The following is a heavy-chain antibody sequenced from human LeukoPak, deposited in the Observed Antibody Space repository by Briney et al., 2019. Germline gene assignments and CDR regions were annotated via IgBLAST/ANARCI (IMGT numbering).Heavy chain of an antibody. V-gene: IGHV4-4*07. CDR2: IFSSGGT. CDR1: GGSISSYY. CDR3: ARGGHSGNDY. D-gene: IGHD5-12*01. Sequence: SETLSLTCTVSGGSISSYYWSWIRQPAGKGLHWVGRIFSSGGTNYNPSLQSRVTMSVDTSKNQFSLKLSSVTAADTAVYYCARGGHSGNDYWGQGTLVTVSS. J-gene: IGHJ4*02.